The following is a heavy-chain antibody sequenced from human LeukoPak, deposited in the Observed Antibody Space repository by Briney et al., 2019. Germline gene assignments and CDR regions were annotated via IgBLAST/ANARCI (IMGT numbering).Heavy chain of an antibody. CDR1: GFTFSRYA. D-gene: IGHD3-10*01. J-gene: IGHJ4*02. Sequence: GGSLRLSCSASGFTFSRYAMHWVRQAPGKGLEYVSAISSNGGSTYYADSVKGRFTISRDNSKNTLYLQMSILRAEDTAVYYCVKDGSGSYYTYYFDYWGQGTLVTVSS. CDR3: VKDGSGSYYTYYFDY. V-gene: IGHV3-64D*06. CDR2: ISSNGGST.